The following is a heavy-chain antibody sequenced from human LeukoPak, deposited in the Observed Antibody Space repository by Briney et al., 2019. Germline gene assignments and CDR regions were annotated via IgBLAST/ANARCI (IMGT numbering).Heavy chain of an antibody. CDR3: ARERFGVVALDY. Sequence: SETLSLTCAVYGGSFSGYYWSWIRQPPGKGLEWIGSIYYSGTTHYNPSLKSRLTISVDTSKNQFSLKLSSVTAADTAVYYCARERFGVVALDYWGQGTLVTVSS. D-gene: IGHD3-3*01. V-gene: IGHV4-34*01. CDR1: GGSFSGYY. CDR2: IYYSGTT. J-gene: IGHJ4*02.